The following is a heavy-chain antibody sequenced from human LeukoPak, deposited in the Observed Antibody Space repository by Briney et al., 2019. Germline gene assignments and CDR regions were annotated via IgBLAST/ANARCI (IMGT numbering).Heavy chain of an antibody. V-gene: IGHV3-30-3*01. J-gene: IGHJ4*02. CDR2: ISYDGSNK. D-gene: IGHD2-15*01. Sequence: GGSLRLSCAASGFTFSSYAMHWVRQAPGKGLEWVAVISYDGSNKYYADSVKGRFTIYRDNSKNTLYLKMNSLRAEDTAVYYCARGPLGRYCSGGSCYPGGYWGQGTLVTVSS. CDR1: GFTFSSYA. CDR3: ARGPLGRYCSGGSCYPGGY.